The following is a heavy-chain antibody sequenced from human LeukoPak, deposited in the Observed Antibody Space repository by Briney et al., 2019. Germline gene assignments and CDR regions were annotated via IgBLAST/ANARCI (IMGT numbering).Heavy chain of an antibody. CDR1: GYTFTGYY. CDR3: ARGGLLYSSGWYYFDY. D-gene: IGHD6-19*01. V-gene: IGHV1-2*04. CDR2: INPNSGGT. J-gene: IGHJ4*02. Sequence: GASVKVSCKASGYTFTGYYMHWVRQAPGQGLEWMGWINPNSGGTNYAQKFQGWVTMTRDTSISTAYTELSRLRSDDTAVYYCARGGLLYSSGWYYFDYWGQGTLVTVSS.